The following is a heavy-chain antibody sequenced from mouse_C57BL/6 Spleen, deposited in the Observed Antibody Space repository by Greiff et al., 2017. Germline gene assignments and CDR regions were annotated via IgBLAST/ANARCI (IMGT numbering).Heavy chain of an antibody. CDR2: INPGSGGT. D-gene: IGHD2-5*01. V-gene: IGHV1-54*01. CDR1: GYAFTNYL. Sequence: VKLQESGAELVRPGTSVKVSCKASGYAFTNYLIEWVKQRPGQGLEWIGVINPGSGGTNYNEKFKGKATLTADKSSSTAYMQLSSLTSEDSAVYFCARTDYSNYSFAYWGQGTLVTVSA. CDR3: ARTDYSNYSFAY. J-gene: IGHJ3*01.